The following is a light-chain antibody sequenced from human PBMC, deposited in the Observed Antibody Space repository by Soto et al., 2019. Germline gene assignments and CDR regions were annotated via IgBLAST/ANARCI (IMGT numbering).Light chain of an antibody. CDR2: DAS. CDR3: QQRSNWPPST. CDR1: QSVSSAY. V-gene: IGKV3-11*01. J-gene: IGKJ5*01. Sequence: IVLTQSPGTLSLSPGERVTLSCRASQSVSSAYLAWYQQKPGQAPRLLIYDASNRTTGIPARFSGSGSGTDFTLTISSLEPEDFAVYYCQQRSNWPPSTFGQGTRLEIK.